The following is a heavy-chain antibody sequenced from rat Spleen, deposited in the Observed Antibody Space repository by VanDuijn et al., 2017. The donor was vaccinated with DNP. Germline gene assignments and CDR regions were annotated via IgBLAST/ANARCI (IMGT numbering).Heavy chain of an antibody. CDR3: ARRALRVSYWYFDF. CDR1: GFTFSDYY. CDR2: ISPDGGHT. Sequence: EVQLVGSGGGLVQSGRSLKLSCAGSGFTFSDYYMAWVRQAPTKGLDWVASISPDGGHTYYGDSVKGRFTISRDKAKSTLYLQMNSLRSEDMATYYCARRALRVSYWYFDFWGPGNMVTVSS. D-gene: IGHD1-7*01. V-gene: IGHV5-22*01. J-gene: IGHJ1*01.